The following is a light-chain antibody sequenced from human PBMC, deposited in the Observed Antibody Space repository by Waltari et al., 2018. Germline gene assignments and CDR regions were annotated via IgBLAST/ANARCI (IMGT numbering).Light chain of an antibody. CDR2: GAS. V-gene: IGKV1-39*01. Sequence: SASVGDRITMTCRASHSISNYLIWYQHKPGKAPKCLIYGASTLQSGVPSRFSGGGSGTEFTLTISSLQPEDFATYFCQQTYSSPWTFGQGTKVEI. CDR1: HSISNY. CDR3: QQTYSSPWT. J-gene: IGKJ1*01.